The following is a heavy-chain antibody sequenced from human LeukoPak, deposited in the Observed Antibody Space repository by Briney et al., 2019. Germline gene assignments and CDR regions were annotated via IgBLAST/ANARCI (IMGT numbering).Heavy chain of an antibody. J-gene: IGHJ5*02. D-gene: IGHD7-27*01. CDR2: NYWDDDK. CDR1: GGSISSYYW. V-gene: IGHV2-5*08. CDR3: AHSPKTGGEDWFDP. Sequence: TLSLTCTVSGGSISSYYWSWIRQPPGKALEWLALNYWDDDKRYSPSLRSRLTITKDTSKNQVVLTMTNMDPVDTATYYCAHSPKTGGEDWFDPWGQGTLVTVSS.